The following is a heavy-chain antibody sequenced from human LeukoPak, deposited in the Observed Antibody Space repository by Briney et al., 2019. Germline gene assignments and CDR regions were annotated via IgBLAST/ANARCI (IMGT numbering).Heavy chain of an antibody. CDR2: ISYDGSNE. CDR1: GFTFSSYG. CDR3: AQAGQWLDPGKR. D-gene: IGHD6-19*01. J-gene: IGHJ4*02. Sequence: GGSLRLSCAASGFTFSSYGMHWVRQAPGKGLEWVAVISYDGSNEYYVDSVKGRFTVSRDNSKNTLYLQMNTLRAEDTAVYYCAQAGQWLDPGKRWGQGTLVTVSS. V-gene: IGHV3-30*18.